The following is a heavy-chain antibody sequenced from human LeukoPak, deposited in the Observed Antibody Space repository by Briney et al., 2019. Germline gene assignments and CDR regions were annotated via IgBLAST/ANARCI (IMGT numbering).Heavy chain of an antibody. D-gene: IGHD2-8*01. CDR3: AKDRSCTNDICHGDFDY. Sequence: PGGSLILSCAASGFTFSSYAVSWVRQAPGKGLEWVSSISGSAGSTYSADSVKGRFTISRDNSKNTLYLQMNSLRAEDTALYYCAKDRSCTNDICHGDFDYWGQGTLVTVSS. V-gene: IGHV3-23*01. CDR2: ISGSAGST. J-gene: IGHJ4*02. CDR1: GFTFSSYA.